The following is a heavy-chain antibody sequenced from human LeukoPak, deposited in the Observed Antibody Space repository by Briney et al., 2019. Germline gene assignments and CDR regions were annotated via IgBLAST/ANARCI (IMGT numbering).Heavy chain of an antibody. CDR2: IYSGGRT. CDR3: ARGGYIYGSRGNWFDP. D-gene: IGHD5-18*01. CDR1: GFTVSSNY. V-gene: IGHV3-53*01. J-gene: IGHJ5*02. Sequence: PGGSLRLSCAASGFTVSSNYMSWVRQAPGKGLEWVSVIYSGGRTYYADSVKGRFTISRDNSKNTLYLQMNSLRAEDTAVYYCARGGYIYGSRGNWFDPWGQGTLVTVSS.